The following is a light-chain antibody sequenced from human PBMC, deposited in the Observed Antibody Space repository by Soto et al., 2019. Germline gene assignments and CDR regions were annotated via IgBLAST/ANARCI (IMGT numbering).Light chain of an antibody. J-gene: IGKJ1*01. CDR3: QQSYSTTWT. V-gene: IGKV1-39*01. CDR1: QSISRH. Sequence: DIQMTQSPSSLSASVGDRVTITCRASQSISRHLNWYQQKPGEAPKLLIHAASILQSGVPSRFSGSGSGTDFTLTISSLQPEDFTTYYCQQSYSTTWTFGQGTKVEIK. CDR2: AAS.